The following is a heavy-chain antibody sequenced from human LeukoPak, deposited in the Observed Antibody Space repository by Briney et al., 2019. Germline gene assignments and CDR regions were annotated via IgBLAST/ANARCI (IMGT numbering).Heavy chain of an antibody. D-gene: IGHD2-2*01. V-gene: IGHV1-18*04. CDR2: ISAYNGNT. J-gene: IGHJ4*02. Sequence: ASVKVSCKASGYTFTSYGISWVRQAPGQGLEWMGWISAYNGNTNYAQKLQGRVTMTTDTSTSTAYMELRSLRPDDTAVYYCARDPCSSTSCPFDYWGQGTLVTVSS. CDR3: ARDPCSSTSCPFDY. CDR1: GYTFTSYG.